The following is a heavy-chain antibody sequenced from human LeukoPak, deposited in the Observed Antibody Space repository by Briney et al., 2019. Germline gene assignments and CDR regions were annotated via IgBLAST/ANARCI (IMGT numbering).Heavy chain of an antibody. CDR1: GFTFSSYW. Sequence: PGGSLRLSCAASGFTFSSYWMHWVRQAPGKGLVWVSRINSDGSSTSYADSVKGRFTISRDNAKNTLYLQMNSLRAEDTAVYYCARDYCGDDCYRGDAFDIWGQGTMVTVSS. CDR3: ARDYCGDDCYRGDAFDI. D-gene: IGHD2-21*02. V-gene: IGHV3-74*01. CDR2: INSDGSST. J-gene: IGHJ3*02.